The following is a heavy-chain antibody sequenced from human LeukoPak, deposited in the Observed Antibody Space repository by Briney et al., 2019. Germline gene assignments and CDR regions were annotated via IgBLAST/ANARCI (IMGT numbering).Heavy chain of an antibody. CDR1: GGSISSSY. V-gene: IGHV4-59*01. Sequence: PSETLSLTCTVSGGSISSSYWSWIRQPPGKGLEWIGYIYYSGSTNYNPSPKSRVTISVDTSKNQFSLKLSSVTAADTAVYYCARRAPYYDTSAYYGMHAFDIWGQGTMVTVSS. J-gene: IGHJ3*02. CDR2: IYYSGST. D-gene: IGHD3-22*01. CDR3: ARRAPYYDTSAYYGMHAFDI.